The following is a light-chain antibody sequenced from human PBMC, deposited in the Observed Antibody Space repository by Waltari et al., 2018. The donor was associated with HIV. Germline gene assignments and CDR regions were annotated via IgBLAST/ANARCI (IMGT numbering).Light chain of an antibody. V-gene: IGKV1-8*01. J-gene: IGKJ4*01. CDR1: QGISSY. Sequence: AIRTTPSPSSFPASTVDRATITCRASQGISSYLAWYQQKPGKAPKHLIYAASTLQSGVPSRFSGSGSGTDFTLTISCLQSEDFATYYCQQYYSYPLTIGGGTKVEIK. CDR3: QQYYSYPLT. CDR2: AAS.